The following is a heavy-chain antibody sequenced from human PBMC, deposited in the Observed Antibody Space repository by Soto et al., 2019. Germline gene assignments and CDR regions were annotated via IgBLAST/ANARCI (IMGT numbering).Heavy chain of an antibody. V-gene: IGHV4-34*01. D-gene: IGHD1-26*01. Sequence: QVQLQQWGAGLLKPSETLSLTCAVSGGSFSGYSWTWIRQSPGKGLEWIGQINHSGSTTYNPSLKSRVTISLAPSNTQVSLDLSSVTAADTAVYYCARGLFSENYYSWGWYYSDYWGQGTLVTVSS. J-gene: IGHJ4*02. CDR2: INHSGST. CDR3: ARGLFSENYYSWGWYYSDY. CDR1: GGSFSGYS.